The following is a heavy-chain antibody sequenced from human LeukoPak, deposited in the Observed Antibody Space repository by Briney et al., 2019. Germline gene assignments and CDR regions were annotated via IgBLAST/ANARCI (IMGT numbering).Heavy chain of an antibody. V-gene: IGHV1-18*01. D-gene: IGHD5-18*01. CDR2: ISAYNGNT. CDR1: GYKFSSYG. CDR3: ARAGAYIYGFDY. J-gene: IGHJ4*02. Sequence: ASVKVSCKASGYKFSSYGISWLRQAPGQGLEWMGWISAYNGNTNYAQNFQGRVTMTTDTSTSTAYMELRGLRSDDTAVYYCARAGAYIYGFDYWGQGTLVTVSS.